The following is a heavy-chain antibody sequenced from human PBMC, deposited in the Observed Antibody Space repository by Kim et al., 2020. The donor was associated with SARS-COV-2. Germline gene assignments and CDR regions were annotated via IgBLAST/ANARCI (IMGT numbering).Heavy chain of an antibody. CDR2: ISSSSYI. CDR3: ARAREPSGYDYGYYYYYYGMDV. V-gene: IGHV3-21*01. D-gene: IGHD5-12*01. Sequence: GGSLRLSCAASGFTFSSYSMNWVRQAPGKGLEWVSSISSSSYIYYADSVKGRFTISRDNAKNSLYLQMNSLRAEDTAVYYCARAREPSGYDYGYYYYYYGMDVWGQGTTVTVSS. CDR1: GFTFSSYS. J-gene: IGHJ6*02.